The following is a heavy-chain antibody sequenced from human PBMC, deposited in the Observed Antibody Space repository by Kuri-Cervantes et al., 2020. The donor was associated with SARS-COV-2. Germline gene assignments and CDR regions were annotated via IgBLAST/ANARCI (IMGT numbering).Heavy chain of an antibody. Sequence: GESLKISCAASGFTFSDYYMSWIRQAPGKGLEWVAFIRYDGSNKYYADSVKGRFTISRDNSKNTLYLQMNSLRAEDTAVYYCARELVVRAAIYVFDIWGQGTMVTVSS. V-gene: IGHV3-30*02. J-gene: IGHJ3*02. CDR1: GFTFSDYY. D-gene: IGHD2-2*02. CDR2: IRYDGSNK. CDR3: ARELVVRAAIYVFDI.